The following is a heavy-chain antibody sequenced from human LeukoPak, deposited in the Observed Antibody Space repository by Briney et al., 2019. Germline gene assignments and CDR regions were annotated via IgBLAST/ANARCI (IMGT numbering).Heavy chain of an antibody. Sequence: GGSLRLSCAASGFTFSDYSMNWVRQAPGKGLEWISYIGIDSGNTNYADSVKGRFTISGDKAKNSLYLQMNSLRVEDTAVYYCARDYMYAFDIWGQGTLVTVSS. CDR1: GFTFSDYS. D-gene: IGHD2-8*01. V-gene: IGHV3-48*01. CDR3: ARDYMYAFDI. J-gene: IGHJ4*02. CDR2: IGIDSGNT.